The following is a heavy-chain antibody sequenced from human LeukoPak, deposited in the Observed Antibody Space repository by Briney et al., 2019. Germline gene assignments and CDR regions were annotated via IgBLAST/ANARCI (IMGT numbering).Heavy chain of an antibody. CDR3: AELGITMIGGV. V-gene: IGHV3-74*01. Sequence: GGSLRLSFAASGFIFSNYYMHWVRQAPGKGLVWVSHINGDGSNVNYADSVKGRFTISRDNAKNSLYLQMNSLRAEDTAVYYCAELGITMIGGVWGKGTTVTISS. CDR2: INGDGSNV. CDR1: GFIFSNYY. D-gene: IGHD3-10*02. J-gene: IGHJ6*04.